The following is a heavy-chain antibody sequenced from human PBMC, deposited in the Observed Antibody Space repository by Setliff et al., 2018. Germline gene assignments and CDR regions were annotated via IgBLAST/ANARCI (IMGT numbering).Heavy chain of an antibody. V-gene: IGHV4-59*12. D-gene: IGHD3-22*01. CDR2: IYYSGST. CDR3: ARDPYYYASIDVYYGMDG. CDR1: GGSISSYY. J-gene: IGHJ6*02. Sequence: SETLSLPCTVSGGSISSYYWIWIRQPPGKGLEWIGYIYYSGSTNYNPSLKSRVSISIDPSKNQFSLKLSSVTAAETAVYYCARDPYYYASIDVYYGMDGWGQGTTVTVSS.